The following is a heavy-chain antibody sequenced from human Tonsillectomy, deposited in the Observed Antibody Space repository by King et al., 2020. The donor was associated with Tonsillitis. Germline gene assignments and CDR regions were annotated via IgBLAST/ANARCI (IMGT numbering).Heavy chain of an antibody. CDR2: INPGGGST. D-gene: IGHD3-22*01. CDR3: ARGASSTYYYGSSCYYPFDY. V-gene: IGHV1-46*01. J-gene: IGHJ4*02. CDR1: GYTFTNYY. Sequence: QLVQSGAEVKKPGASVKVSCKASGYTFTNYYMHWVRQAPGQGLEWMGIINPGGGSTTYAQKFQGRVTMTRDTSTSTVYMELGSLRSEDTAVYYCARGASSTYYYGSSCYYPFDYWGQGTLVTVSS.